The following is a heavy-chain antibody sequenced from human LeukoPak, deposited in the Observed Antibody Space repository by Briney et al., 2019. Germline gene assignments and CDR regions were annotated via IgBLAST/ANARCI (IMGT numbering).Heavy chain of an antibody. CDR3: ARDDGDGYNLPLDV. D-gene: IGHD5-24*01. CDR2: ISSSGSTI. CDR1: GFTFSDYY. Sequence: PGGSLRLSCAASGFTFSDYYMSWIRQAPGKGLDWVSYISSSGSTIYYADSVKCRFTISRDNAKNSLYLQMNSLRAEDTAVYYCARDDGDGYNLPLDVWGKGTTVTVSS. J-gene: IGHJ6*04. V-gene: IGHV3-11*01.